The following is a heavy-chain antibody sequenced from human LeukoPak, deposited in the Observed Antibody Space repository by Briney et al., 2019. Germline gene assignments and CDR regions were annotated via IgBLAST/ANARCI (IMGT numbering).Heavy chain of an antibody. D-gene: IGHD3-10*01. J-gene: IGHJ4*02. CDR3: AKDRHYYGSGSFYTYFDY. V-gene: IGHV3-23*01. CDR2: ISGSGGST. Sequence: PGGSLRLSCAASGFTLNSYARSWVRQAPGKGLEWVSLISGSGGSTYNADSVKGRFTISRDNSKNTLYLQMNSLRAEDTAVYYCAKDRHYYGSGSFYTYFDYWGQGTLVTVSS. CDR1: GFTLNSYA.